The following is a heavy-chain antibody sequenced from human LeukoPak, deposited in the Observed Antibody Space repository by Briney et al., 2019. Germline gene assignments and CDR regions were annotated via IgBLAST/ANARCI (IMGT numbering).Heavy chain of an antibody. CDR1: GGTFSSYA. Sequence: VASVKVSCKASGGTFSSYAISWVRQAPGQGLEWMGGIIPIFGTANYAQKFQGRVTITADKSTSTAYMELSSLRSEDTAVYYCARDDYYDSSGYYNYYFDYWGQGTLVTVSS. CDR3: ARDDYYDSSGYYNYYFDY. CDR2: IIPIFGTA. V-gene: IGHV1-69*06. J-gene: IGHJ4*02. D-gene: IGHD3-22*01.